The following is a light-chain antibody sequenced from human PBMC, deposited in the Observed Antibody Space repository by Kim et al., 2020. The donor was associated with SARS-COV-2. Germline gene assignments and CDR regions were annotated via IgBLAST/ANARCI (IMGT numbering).Light chain of an antibody. CDR3: NSRDSNDNVV. V-gene: IGLV3-19*01. CDR2: GKN. Sequence: SSELTQDPAVSVALGQTVRITCQGDSLRRYYATWYQQKSGQAPILVIYGKNNRPSGIPDRFSGSRSGNTASLTITGTQAGDEADYYCNSRDSNDNVVFGG. J-gene: IGLJ2*01. CDR1: SLRRYY.